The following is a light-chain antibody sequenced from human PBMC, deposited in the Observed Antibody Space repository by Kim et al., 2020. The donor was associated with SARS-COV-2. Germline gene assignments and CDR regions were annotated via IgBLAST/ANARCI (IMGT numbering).Light chain of an antibody. CDR3: QAWDSSTAHVV. V-gene: IGLV3-1*01. J-gene: IGLJ2*01. Sequence: YELTQPPSVSVSPGQTASITCSGDKLGDKYACWYQQKPGQSPVLVIYQDSKRPSGIPERFSGSNSGNTATLTISGTQAMDEADYYCQAWDSSTAHVVFGGGTKLTVL. CDR1: KLGDKY. CDR2: QDS.